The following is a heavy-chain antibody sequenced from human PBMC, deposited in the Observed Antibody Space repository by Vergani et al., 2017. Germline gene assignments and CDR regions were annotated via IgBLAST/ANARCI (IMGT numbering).Heavy chain of an antibody. CDR3: ARGGADYYDSSGWYY. V-gene: IGHV4-61*02. CDR2: IYTSGST. Sequence: QVQLQESGPELVKHSQTLSLTCTVSGGSISSGNYYWSWIRQPAGRGLEWIGSIYTSGSTNYNPSLKSRVTISVDTSMNQFSLKLSSVTAAETAVYYCARGGADYYDSSGWYYWGQGTLVTVSS. D-gene: IGHD3-22*01. CDR1: GGSISSGNYY. J-gene: IGHJ4*02.